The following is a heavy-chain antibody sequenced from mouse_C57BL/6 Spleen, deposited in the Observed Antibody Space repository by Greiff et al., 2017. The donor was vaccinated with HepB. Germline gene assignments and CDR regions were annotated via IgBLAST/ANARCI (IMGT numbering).Heavy chain of an antibody. J-gene: IGHJ4*01. Sequence: EAQLQQSGPELVKPGASVKISCKASGYTFTDYYMNWVKQSHGKSLEWIGDINPNNGGTSYNQKFKGKAKLTVDKSSSTAYMELRSLTAEDSAVYYCERVRDQAPMDDWGQGTSVTVSS. CDR1: GYTFTDYY. CDR2: INPNNGGT. D-gene: IGHD3-2*02. V-gene: IGHV1-26*01. CDR3: ERVRDQAPMDD.